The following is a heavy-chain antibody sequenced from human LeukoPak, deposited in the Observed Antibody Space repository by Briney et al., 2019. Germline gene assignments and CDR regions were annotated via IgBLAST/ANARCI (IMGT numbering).Heavy chain of an antibody. CDR1: GFTFGSSA. D-gene: IGHD6-13*01. CDR2: FSRSGPDT. Sequence: GGSLRLSCAASGFTFGSSAMSWVRQAPGKGPEWVSTFSRSGPDTYYADSVKGRFTIFRDNSKNTLYLQMNSLRAEDTAVYYCAKGSLGSWYYFDYWGQGTLITVSS. CDR3: AKGSLGSWYYFDY. V-gene: IGHV3-23*01. J-gene: IGHJ4*02.